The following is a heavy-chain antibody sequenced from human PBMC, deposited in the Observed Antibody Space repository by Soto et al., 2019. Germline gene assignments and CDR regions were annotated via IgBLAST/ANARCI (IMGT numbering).Heavy chain of an antibody. J-gene: IGHJ4*02. CDR3: ARDSPPTEYSSGWPHQLDY. Sequence: SQTLSLTCAISGDSVSSNSAAWNWIRQSPSRGLEWLGRTYYRSKWYNDYAVSVKSRITINPDTSKNQFSLQLNSVTPEDTAVYYCARDSPPTEYSSGWPHQLDYWGQGTLVTVSS. V-gene: IGHV6-1*01. CDR1: GDSVSSNSAA. D-gene: IGHD6-19*01. CDR2: TYYRSKWYN.